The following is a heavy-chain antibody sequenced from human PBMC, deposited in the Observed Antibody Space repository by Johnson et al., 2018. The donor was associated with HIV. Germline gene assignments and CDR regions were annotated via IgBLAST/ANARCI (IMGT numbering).Heavy chain of an antibody. CDR2: IYSGGTT. CDR3: ARERGYSSSWSVGAFDI. D-gene: IGHD6-13*01. CDR1: GFTVSSNY. V-gene: IGHV3-53*01. Sequence: VQLVESGGGLIQPGGSLRLSCAASGFTVSSNYMSWVRQAPGKGLEWVSVIYSGGTTYYADSVKGRFTISRDNSKNTLYLQINSLRAEDTAVYYCARERGYSSSWSVGAFDIWGQGTMVTVSS. J-gene: IGHJ3*02.